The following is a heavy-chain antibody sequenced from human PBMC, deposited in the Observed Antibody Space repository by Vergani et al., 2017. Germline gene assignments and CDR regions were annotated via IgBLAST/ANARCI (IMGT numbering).Heavy chain of an antibody. V-gene: IGHV5-51*01. CDR1: GYSFTSYW. Sequence: EVQLVQSGAEVKKPGESLKISCKGSGYSFTSYWIGWVRQMPGKGLEWMGRIYPGDSDTRYSPSFQGQVTISADKSISTAYLQWSSLNASDTAMYYCERRYYYDSSGFTKAFDIWGQGTMVTVSS. J-gene: IGHJ3*02. CDR3: ERRYYYDSSGFTKAFDI. CDR2: IYPGDSDT. D-gene: IGHD3-22*01.